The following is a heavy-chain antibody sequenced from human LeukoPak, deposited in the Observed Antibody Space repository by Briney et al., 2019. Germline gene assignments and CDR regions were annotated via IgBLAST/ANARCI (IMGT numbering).Heavy chain of an antibody. Sequence: GRSLRLSCAASGFTFSSYGMHWVRQAPGKGLEWVAVIWYDGSNKYYADSVKGRFTISRDNSKNTLYLQMNSLRAEDTAVYYCARDEANSGYFGGVFPDYWGQETLVTVSS. CDR3: ARDEANSGYFGGVFPDY. D-gene: IGHD3-22*01. CDR2: IWYDGSNK. J-gene: IGHJ4*02. V-gene: IGHV3-33*01. CDR1: GFTFSSYG.